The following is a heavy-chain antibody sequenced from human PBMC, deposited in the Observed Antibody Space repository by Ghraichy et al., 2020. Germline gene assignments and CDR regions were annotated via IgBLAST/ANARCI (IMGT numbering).Heavy chain of an antibody. CDR3: ALNIVVVPAANLSVSDY. Sequence: SETLSLTCAVYGGSFSGYYWSWIRQPPGKGLEWIGEINHSGSTNYNPSLKSRVTISVDTSKNQFSLKLSSVTAADTAVYYCALNIVVVPAANLSVSDYWGQGTLVTVSS. J-gene: IGHJ4*02. V-gene: IGHV4-34*01. CDR2: INHSGST. D-gene: IGHD2-2*01. CDR1: GGSFSGYY.